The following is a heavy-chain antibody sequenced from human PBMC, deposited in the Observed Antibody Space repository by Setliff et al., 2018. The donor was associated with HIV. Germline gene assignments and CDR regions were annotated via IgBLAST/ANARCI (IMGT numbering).Heavy chain of an antibody. CDR1: GYTFINYA. D-gene: IGHD4-17*01. J-gene: IGHJ4*02. CDR3: ARGNHYQETTGDYVGGWYYFDT. V-gene: IGHV7-4-1*02. CDR2: INTNTGSP. Sequence: GASVKVSCKASGYTFINYAMNWVRQAPGQGLEWMGWINTNTGSPTYAQAFTGRFVFSVDTSVTTAYLQISSLKAEDTAVYYCARGNHYQETTGDYVGGWYYFDTWGQGTLVTVSS.